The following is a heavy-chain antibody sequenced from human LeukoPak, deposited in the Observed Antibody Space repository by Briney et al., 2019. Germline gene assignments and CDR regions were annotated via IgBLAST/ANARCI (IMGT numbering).Heavy chain of an antibody. CDR3: ARLHDSSGYAVDY. CDR1: GYSFTSYW. Sequence: GESLKISCQGSGYSFTSYWIGWVRQMPGKGLEWMGIIYPGDSDTRYSPAFQGQVTISADKSISTAYLQWSSLKASDTAMYYCARLHDSSGYAVDYWGQGTLVTVSS. V-gene: IGHV5-51*01. D-gene: IGHD3-22*01. CDR2: IYPGDSDT. J-gene: IGHJ4*02.